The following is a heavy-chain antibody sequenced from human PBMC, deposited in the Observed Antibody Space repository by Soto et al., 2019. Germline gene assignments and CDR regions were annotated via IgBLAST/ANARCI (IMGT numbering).Heavy chain of an antibody. Sequence: GGSLRLSCAASGFTFSGSAMHWVRQASGKGLEWVGRIRSKANNYATAYAASVKGRFTISRDDSENTAYLQMNSLKTEDTAIYYCTRNDGDYGWYFDLWGRGALVTVSS. V-gene: IGHV3-73*01. CDR1: GFTFSGSA. CDR2: IRSKANNYAT. D-gene: IGHD4-17*01. J-gene: IGHJ2*01. CDR3: TRNDGDYGWYFDL.